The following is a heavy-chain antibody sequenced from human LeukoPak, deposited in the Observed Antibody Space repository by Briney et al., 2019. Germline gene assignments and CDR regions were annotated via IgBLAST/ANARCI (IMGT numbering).Heavy chain of an antibody. CDR3: ASREYSSPLGPYYYYYMDV. CDR1: GGTFSSYA. J-gene: IGHJ6*03. CDR2: IIPIFGTA. D-gene: IGHD6-6*01. Sequence: ASVKVSCKASGGTFSSYAISWVRQAPGQGLEWMGGIIPIFGTANYAQKFQGRVTITADESTSTAYMELSSLRSEDTAVYYCASREYSSPLGPYYYYYMDVWGKGTTVTVSS. V-gene: IGHV1-69*13.